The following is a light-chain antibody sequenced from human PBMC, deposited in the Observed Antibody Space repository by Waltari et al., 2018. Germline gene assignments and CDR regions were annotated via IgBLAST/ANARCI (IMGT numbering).Light chain of an antibody. V-gene: IGLV1-44*01. J-gene: IGLJ3*02. Sequence: QSVLTQPPSASGTPGQRVTISCSGSASNIGGHVVNWSQQLPGKAPKLLIYRSDHRPSGVPDRFSGSKSGTSASLAISGLLSDDEADYYCAAWDDSLHGHWVFGGGTKVTVL. CDR2: RSD. CDR1: ASNIGGHV. CDR3: AAWDDSLHGHWV.